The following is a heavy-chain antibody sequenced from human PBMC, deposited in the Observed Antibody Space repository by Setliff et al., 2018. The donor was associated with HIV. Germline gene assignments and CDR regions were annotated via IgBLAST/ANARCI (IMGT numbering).Heavy chain of an antibody. V-gene: IGHV3-23*01. CDR3: TTDPMSQYYYGSGSYYLLSFDY. Sequence: PGGSLRLSCAASGFTFSSYAMNWVRQAPGKGLEWVSVIGGSGGSTYYADSVKGRFTISRDNSKNTLYLQMNSLKTEDTAVYYCTTDPMSQYYYGSGSYYLLSFDYWGQGTLVTVSS. CDR2: IGGSGGST. CDR1: GFTFSSYA. J-gene: IGHJ4*02. D-gene: IGHD3-10*01.